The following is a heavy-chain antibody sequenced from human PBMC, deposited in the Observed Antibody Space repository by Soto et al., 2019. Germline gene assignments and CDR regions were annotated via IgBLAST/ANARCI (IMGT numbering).Heavy chain of an antibody. D-gene: IGHD5-18*01. V-gene: IGHV1-2*04. CDR2: INPNSGGT. Sequence: WASLKDSSKTSGYTFTGYYVHWVRQAAGQGLEWMGWINPNSGGTNYAQKVQGWVSITRDRSKTTPYMQLSRLTSEDTAVYYCANDAIYNSCGTYFDYWGQGTLVTVSS. J-gene: IGHJ4*02. CDR3: ANDAIYNSCGTYFDY. CDR1: GYTFTGYY.